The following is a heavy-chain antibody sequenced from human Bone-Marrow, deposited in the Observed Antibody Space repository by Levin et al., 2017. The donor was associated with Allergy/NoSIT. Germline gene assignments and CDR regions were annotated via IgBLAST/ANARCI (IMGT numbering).Heavy chain of an antibody. CDR1: GFTFSSYA. J-gene: IGHJ3*02. V-gene: IGHV3-30-3*01. CDR2: ISYDGSNK. Sequence: GESLKISCAASGFTFSSYAMHWVRQAPGKGLEWVAVISYDGSNKYYADSVKGRFTISRDNSKNTLYLQMNSLRAEDTAVYYCARRGWELRGAFDIWGQGTMVTVSS. CDR3: ARRGWELRGAFDI. D-gene: IGHD1-26*01.